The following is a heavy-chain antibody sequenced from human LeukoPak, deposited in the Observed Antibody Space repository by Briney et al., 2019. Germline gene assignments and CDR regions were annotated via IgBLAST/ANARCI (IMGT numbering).Heavy chain of an antibody. V-gene: IGHV4-39*01. J-gene: IGHJ4*02. CDR1: GGSISSSSYY. Sequence: NPSETLSLTCTVSGGSISSSSYYWGWIRQPPGKGLEWIGSIYYSGSIYYNPSLKSRVTISVDTSKNQFSLKLSSVTAADTAVYYCASSVAALRYFDTTFDYWGQGTLVTVSS. CDR3: ASSVAALRYFDTTFDY. CDR2: IYYSGSI. D-gene: IGHD3-9*01.